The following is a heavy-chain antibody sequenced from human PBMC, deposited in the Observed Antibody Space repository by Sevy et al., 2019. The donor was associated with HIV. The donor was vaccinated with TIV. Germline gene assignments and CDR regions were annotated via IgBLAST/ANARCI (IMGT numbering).Heavy chain of an antibody. V-gene: IGHV3-33*01. CDR3: ARDPHEIMLSGSYYLY. CDR2: FWYDGSNT. Sequence: GGSLRLSCAASGFIFSYYGMHWVRQAPGKGLEWVAVFWYDGSNTIYADSVKGRFTISGDNSKNILYLQMNSLRDEDTAVYYCARDPHEIMLSGSYYLYWGQGTRVTVSS. CDR1: GFIFSYYG. D-gene: IGHD1-26*01. J-gene: IGHJ4*02.